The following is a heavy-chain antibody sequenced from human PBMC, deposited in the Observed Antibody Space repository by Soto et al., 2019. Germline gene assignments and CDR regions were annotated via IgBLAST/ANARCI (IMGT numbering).Heavy chain of an antibody. J-gene: IGHJ4*02. CDR2: INHSGFT. V-gene: IGHV4-34*01. Sequence: SETLSLTCDVSGGSFTGYYWSWIRQPPGKGLEWIGEINHSGFTNYNPSLTGRVTISLDTSKSQFSLKLSSLTAADTAFYFCARGHGRFAHWGQGTLVTSPQ. CDR1: GGSFTGYY. CDR3: ARGHGRFAH.